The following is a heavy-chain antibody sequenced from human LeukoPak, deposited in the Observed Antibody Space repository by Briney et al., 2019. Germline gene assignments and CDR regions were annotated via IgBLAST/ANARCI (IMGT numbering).Heavy chain of an antibody. J-gene: IGHJ4*02. Sequence: GGSLRLSCAASGFTFSSYWMSWVRQAPGEGLEWVANIKQDGSEKNFVDSVKGRFTISRDNAKNSLYLQMNSLRAEDTAVYYCARESGYDYFDYWGQGTLVTVSS. CDR1: GFTFSSYW. CDR3: ARESGYDYFDY. D-gene: IGHD5-12*01. V-gene: IGHV3-7*01. CDR2: IKQDGSEK.